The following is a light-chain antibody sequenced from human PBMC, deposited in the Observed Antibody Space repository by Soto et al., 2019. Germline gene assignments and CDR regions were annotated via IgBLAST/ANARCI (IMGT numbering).Light chain of an antibody. CDR2: AAS. J-gene: IGKJ2*01. CDR3: QQSYSTPYT. Sequence: DIQMTQSPSSLSASVGDRVTITCRASQSISRYLNWYQQKAGKAPNLLMYAASNLQSGVPSRFSGSGSGTDFTLTISSLQPEDFATYYCQQSYSTPYTFGRGTKLEIK. CDR1: QSISRY. V-gene: IGKV1-39*01.